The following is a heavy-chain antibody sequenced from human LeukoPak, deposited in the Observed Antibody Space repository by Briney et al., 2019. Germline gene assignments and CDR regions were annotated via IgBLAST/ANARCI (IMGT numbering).Heavy chain of an antibody. CDR3: AKSLGYCSGGSCY. J-gene: IGHJ4*02. D-gene: IGHD2-15*01. V-gene: IGHV3-23*01. Sequence: GGSLRLSCAASGFTFSSYAMSWVCQAPGKGLEWVSAISGSGGSTYYADSVKGRFTISRDNSKNTLYLQMNSLRAEDTAVYYCAKSLGYCSGGSCYWGQGTLVTVSS. CDR2: ISGSGGST. CDR1: GFTFSSYA.